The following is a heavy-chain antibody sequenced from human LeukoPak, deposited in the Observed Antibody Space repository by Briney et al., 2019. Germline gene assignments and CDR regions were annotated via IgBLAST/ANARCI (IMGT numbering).Heavy chain of an antibody. V-gene: IGHV3-53*01. CDR1: GFTVSNNY. D-gene: IGHD2-8*01. CDR3: ARASEGKYGSFDY. Sequence: GGSLRLSCAASGFTVSNNYMSWVRQAPGKGLEWVSLIYSSGNTYYADSVKGRFTISRDNSKNTLYLQMNSLRAEDTAVYYCARASEGKYGSFDYWGQGTLVTVSS. CDR2: IYSSGNT. J-gene: IGHJ4*02.